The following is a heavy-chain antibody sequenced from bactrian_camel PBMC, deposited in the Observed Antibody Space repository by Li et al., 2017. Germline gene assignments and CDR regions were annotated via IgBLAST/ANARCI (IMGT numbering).Heavy chain of an antibody. J-gene: IGHJ4*01. Sequence: VQLVESGGGSVQAGGSLRLSCTASKYIHNTHTVTWFRQGPGTEREGVAAIWPSASKYYADSVKGRFTIVEDNAKNTMFLQMNSLKSEDTALYYCATGYGGKCSFREDFYDYWGPGTQV. CDR3: ATGYGGKCSFREDFYDY. V-gene: IGHV3S67*01. CDR1: KYIHNTHT. CDR2: IWPSASK. D-gene: IGHD6*01.